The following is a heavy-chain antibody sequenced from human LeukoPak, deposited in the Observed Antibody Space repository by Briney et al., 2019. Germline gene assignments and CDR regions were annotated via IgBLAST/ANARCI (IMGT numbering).Heavy chain of an antibody. CDR1: GGSFSGYY. Sequence: SETLSLTCAVYGGSFSGYYWSWIRQSPGKGLEWIGEINHSGSTNYNPSLKSRVTISLDTSKNQFSLKLSSVTAADTAVYYCARGSRWELTLDYWGQGTLVTVSS. D-gene: IGHD1-26*01. CDR2: INHSGST. V-gene: IGHV4-34*01. J-gene: IGHJ4*02. CDR3: ARGSRWELTLDY.